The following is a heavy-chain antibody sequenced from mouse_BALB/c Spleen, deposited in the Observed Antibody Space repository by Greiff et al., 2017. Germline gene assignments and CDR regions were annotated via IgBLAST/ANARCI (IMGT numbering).Heavy chain of an antibody. CDR2: IRNKANGYTT. CDR1: GFTFTDYY. V-gene: IGHV7-3*02. D-gene: IGHD2-4*01. J-gene: IGHJ4*01. CDR3: ARDKGEYDYDGKGNYYAMDY. Sequence: EVQVVESGGGLVQPGGSLRLSCATSGFTFTDYYMSWVRQPPGKALEWLGFIRNKANGYTTEYSASVKGRFTISRDNSQSILYLQMNTLRAEDSATYYCARDKGEYDYDGKGNYYAMDYWGQGTSVTVSS.